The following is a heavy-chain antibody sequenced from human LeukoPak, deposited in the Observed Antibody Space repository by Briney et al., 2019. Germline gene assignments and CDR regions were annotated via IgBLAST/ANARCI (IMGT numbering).Heavy chain of an antibody. CDR2: MSNSGRAI. D-gene: IGHD6-19*01. Sequence: GGSLRLSCAASGFTFSSFEMNWVRQAPGKGLEWVSYMSNSGRAIYYTDSVKGRFTISRDNAKNSLYLQMNSLRAEDTAVYYCARDVGSGWFDYWGQGTLVTVSS. CDR3: ARDVGSGWFDY. J-gene: IGHJ4*02. CDR1: GFTFSSFE. V-gene: IGHV3-48*03.